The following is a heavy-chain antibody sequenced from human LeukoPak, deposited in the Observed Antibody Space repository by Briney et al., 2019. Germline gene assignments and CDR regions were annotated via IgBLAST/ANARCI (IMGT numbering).Heavy chain of an antibody. D-gene: IGHD3-22*01. CDR3: ARDPYYYDSSGYPHWFDP. CDR2: IYHGGST. V-gene: IGHV4-38-2*02. CDR1: GYSISSGYY. Sequence: SETLSLTCTVSGYSISSGYYWGWIRQPPGKGLEWIGSIYHGGSTYYNPSLKSRVTISVDTSKNQFSLKLSSVTAADTAVYYCARDPYYYDSSGYPHWFDPWGQGTLVTVSS. J-gene: IGHJ5*02.